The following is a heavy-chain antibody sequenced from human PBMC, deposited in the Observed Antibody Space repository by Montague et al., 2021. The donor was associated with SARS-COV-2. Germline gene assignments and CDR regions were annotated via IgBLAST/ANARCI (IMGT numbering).Heavy chain of an antibody. V-gene: IGHV1-69*10. CDR2: IVPVLGVT. D-gene: IGHD6-25*01. CDR3: ATVRVGHQSRIVAAANTLDC. Sequence: SVKVSCKGSGGISSSHAISWVRQAPGHGLEWMGQIVPVLGVTHYAQKFQGRVTITADKSTRTAYMELSGLKSEDTAVFLCATVRVGHQSRIVAAANTLDCWGQGTLITVSS. J-gene: IGHJ4*02. CDR1: GGISSSHA.